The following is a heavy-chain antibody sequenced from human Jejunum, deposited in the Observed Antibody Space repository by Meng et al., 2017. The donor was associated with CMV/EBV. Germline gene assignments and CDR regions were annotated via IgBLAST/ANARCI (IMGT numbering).Heavy chain of an antibody. V-gene: IGHV3-7*01. Sequence: TFSSYWMSWVRPAPGKGLEWVANIKQDGSEKYYVDSVKGRFTISRDNAKNSLYLQMNSLRAEDTAVYYCAKRGYGDYYYYYGMDVWGQGTTVTVSS. D-gene: IGHD4-17*01. CDR3: AKRGYGDYYYYYGMDV. CDR1: TFSSYW. J-gene: IGHJ6*02. CDR2: IKQDGSEK.